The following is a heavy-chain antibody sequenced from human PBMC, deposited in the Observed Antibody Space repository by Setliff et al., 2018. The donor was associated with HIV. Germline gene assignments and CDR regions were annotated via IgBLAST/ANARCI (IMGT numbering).Heavy chain of an antibody. J-gene: IGHJ6*02. Sequence: SETLSLTCTVAGGSLSNYYWSWIRQSPGKGPEWIGYIYASRSTNHNPSLKSRVTISPDTSKNQFSLKLSSVTAADTAVYYCAGDLSPYGSGDPYYYYGMDVWGQGTTVTVSS. D-gene: IGHD3-10*01. CDR3: AGDLSPYGSGDPYYYYGMDV. CDR2: IYASRST. V-gene: IGHV4-4*09. CDR1: GGSLSNYY.